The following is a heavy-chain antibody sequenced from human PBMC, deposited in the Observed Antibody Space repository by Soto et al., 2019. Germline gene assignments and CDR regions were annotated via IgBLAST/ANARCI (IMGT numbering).Heavy chain of an antibody. CDR2: ISYDGSDK. J-gene: IGHJ4*02. CDR3: AKDHGDYVLDY. CDR1: GFTFSSYA. Sequence: QVQLVESGGGVVQPGRSLRLSCAASGFTFSSYAMHWVRQAPGKGLEWVAIISYDGSDKYYADSVKGRFTISRDNSKNTLYLQMNSLRAEDTAVYYCAKDHGDYVLDYWGQGTLVTVSS. D-gene: IGHD4-17*01. V-gene: IGHV3-30*18.